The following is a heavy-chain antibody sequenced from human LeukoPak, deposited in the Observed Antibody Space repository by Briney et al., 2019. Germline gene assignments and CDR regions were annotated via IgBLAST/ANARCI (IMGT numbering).Heavy chain of an antibody. CDR2: INPNDGDT. J-gene: IGHJ4*02. V-gene: IGHV1-2*02. D-gene: IGHD2-2*01. CDR1: GYTFTDYY. Sequence: ASVEVSCKASGYTFTDYYMHWVRQAPGQGFEWMGWINPNDGDTNYAQKFQGRVTMTRDTSISTTHMEVCRLRSDDTAVYYCARANFLYCSSSTCLFDYWGQGTLVTVSS. CDR3: ARANFLYCSSSTCLFDY.